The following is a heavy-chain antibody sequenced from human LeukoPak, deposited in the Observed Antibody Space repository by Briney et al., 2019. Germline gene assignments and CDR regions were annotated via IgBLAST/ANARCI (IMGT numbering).Heavy chain of an antibody. J-gene: IGHJ5*02. CDR2: IHTSGSN. CDR3: ARSPPPYSSSFCWFDP. CDR1: GGSISTYY. D-gene: IGHD6-13*01. Sequence: KASETLSLTCTVSGGSISTYYWIWIRQPAGKGLEWIGRIHTSGSNTYNPSLKSRVTTSVDTSKNQSSLKLSSVTAADTAVYYCARSPPPYSSSFCWFDPWGQGTLVTVSS. V-gene: IGHV4-4*07.